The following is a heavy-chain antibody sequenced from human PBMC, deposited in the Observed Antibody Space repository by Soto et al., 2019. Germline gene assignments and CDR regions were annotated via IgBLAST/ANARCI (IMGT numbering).Heavy chain of an antibody. J-gene: IGHJ4*02. CDR2: IYPGDSDT. Sequence: GESLKISCKGSGYSFTSYWIGWVRQMPGKGLEWMGIIYPGDSDTRYSPSFQGQVTISADKSISTAYLQWSSLKASDTAMYYCARLSESSYYDFWSGYYHLDYWGQGTLVTVSS. CDR1: GYSFTSYW. CDR3: ARLSESSYYDFWSGYYHLDY. V-gene: IGHV5-51*01. D-gene: IGHD3-3*01.